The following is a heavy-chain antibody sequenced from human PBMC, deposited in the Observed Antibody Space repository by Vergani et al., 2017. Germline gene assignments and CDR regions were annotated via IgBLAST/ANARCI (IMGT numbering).Heavy chain of an antibody. CDR3: ASDTHSGQRADR. CDR1: FDSIRNLY. Sequence: QVQLQESGPGLVKSSETLSLTCSVSFDSIRNLYCNWIRQPPGKGLEWIGSIHYSENTNYNPYLKTRVTISVDTYKNQFSLTLTSVTAADTAVYYCASDTHSGQRADRWGQGILVTVTS. J-gene: IGHJ5*02. CDR2: IHYSENT. V-gene: IGHV4-59*11. D-gene: IGHD6-19*01.